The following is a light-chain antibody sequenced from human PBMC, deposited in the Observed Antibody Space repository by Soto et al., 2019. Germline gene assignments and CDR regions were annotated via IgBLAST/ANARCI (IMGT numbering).Light chain of an antibody. J-gene: IGKJ1*01. CDR2: DAS. CDR1: QSISSW. CDR3: QQYYSYPQT. Sequence: DIQMTQPPSTLSASVGARVTITCRASQSISSWLAWYQQKPGKAPKLLIYDASSLESGVPSRFSGSGSGTDFTLTISCLQSEDFATYYCQQYYSYPQTFGQGTKVDI. V-gene: IGKV1-5*01.